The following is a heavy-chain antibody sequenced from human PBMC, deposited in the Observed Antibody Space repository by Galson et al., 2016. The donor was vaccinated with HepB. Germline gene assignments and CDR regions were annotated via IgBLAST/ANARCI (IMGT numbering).Heavy chain of an antibody. Sequence: SETLSLTCAVYGGSFSGYFWSWIRQPPGMGLEWIGEINHSGSTNYNPSLKSRVTISVDTSKNQFSLKLTSVTAADTAVYYCARDRTTRGFDPWGQGTLVTVSS. CDR1: GGSFSGYF. J-gene: IGHJ5*02. CDR2: INHSGST. CDR3: ARDRTTRGFDP. D-gene: IGHD4-17*01. V-gene: IGHV4-34*01.